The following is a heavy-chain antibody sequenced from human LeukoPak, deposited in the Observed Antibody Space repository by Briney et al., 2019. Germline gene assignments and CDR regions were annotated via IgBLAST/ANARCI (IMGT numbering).Heavy chain of an antibody. Sequence: PSETLSLTCTVSGGSISSSSYYWGWIRQPPGKGLEWIGSIYYSGSAYYNPSLKSRVTISVDTSKNQFSLKLSSVTAADTAVYYCARDGFPDGYNPQDAFDIWGQGTMVTVSS. CDR3: ARDGFPDGYNPQDAFDI. CDR1: GGSISSSSYY. V-gene: IGHV4-39*07. J-gene: IGHJ3*02. CDR2: IYYSGSA. D-gene: IGHD5-24*01.